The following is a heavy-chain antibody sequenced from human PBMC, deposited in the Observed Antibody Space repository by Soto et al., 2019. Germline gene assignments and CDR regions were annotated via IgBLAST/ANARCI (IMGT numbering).Heavy chain of an antibody. V-gene: IGHV4-59*01. CDR2: IYYSGST. Sequence: SETLSLTCTVSGCSISSYYWSWIRQPPRKGLEWIGYIYYSGSTNYNPPLKSRVTISVDTSKNQFSLKLSSVTAADTAVYYCARDIPYYYDSSGYYYAAFDIWGQGTMVT. CDR3: ARDIPYYYDSSGYYYAAFDI. J-gene: IGHJ3*02. CDR1: GCSISSYY. D-gene: IGHD3-22*01.